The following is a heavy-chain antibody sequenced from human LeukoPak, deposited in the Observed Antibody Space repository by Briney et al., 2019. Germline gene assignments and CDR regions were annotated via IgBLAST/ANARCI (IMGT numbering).Heavy chain of an antibody. J-gene: IGHJ4*02. Sequence: ASVKVSCKASGYTFTSYYMHWVRQAPGQGLEWMGRIIPILGIANYAQKFQGRVTITADKSTSTAYMELSSLRSEDTAVYYCARGATYYYDSSGYYWVYWGQGTLVTVSS. CDR3: ARGATYYYDSSGYYWVY. CDR2: IIPILGIA. D-gene: IGHD3-22*01. CDR1: GYTFTSYY. V-gene: IGHV1-69*02.